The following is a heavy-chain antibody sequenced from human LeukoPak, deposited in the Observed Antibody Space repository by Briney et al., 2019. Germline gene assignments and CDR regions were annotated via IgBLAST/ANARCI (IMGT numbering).Heavy chain of an antibody. D-gene: IGHD1-26*01. J-gene: IGHJ2*01. Sequence: PSETLSLTCTVSGGSISPYYWTWIRQPPGKGLEWIGYITYSGSTNYNPSLKSRVTISVDTSNNQFSLKLNSVTAADAAVYYCARDGGSWSLDLWGRGSLVTVSS. CDR1: GGSISPYY. CDR3: ARDGGSWSLDL. V-gene: IGHV4-59*12. CDR2: ITYSGST.